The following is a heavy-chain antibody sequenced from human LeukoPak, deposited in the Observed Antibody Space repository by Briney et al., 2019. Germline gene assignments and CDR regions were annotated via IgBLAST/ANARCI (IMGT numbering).Heavy chain of an antibody. CDR2: IYYSGST. D-gene: IGHD3-10*01. J-gene: IGHJ4*02. CDR3: ARVMGDGWFGELFYYFDY. CDR1: GGSLSSGGYY. Sequence: SQTMSLTCTVSGGSLSSGGYYWSWIRQHPGKGLEWIGYIYYSGSTYHNPSLKSRVTISVDTSKNQFSLKLSSVTAADTAVYYCARVMGDGWFGELFYYFDYWGQGTLVTVSS. V-gene: IGHV4-31*03.